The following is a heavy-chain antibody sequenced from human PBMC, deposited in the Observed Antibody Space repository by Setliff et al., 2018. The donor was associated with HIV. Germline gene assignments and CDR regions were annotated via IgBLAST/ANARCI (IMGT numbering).Heavy chain of an antibody. CDR2: IYYSGST. CDR3: ARLRREEQWLVRGWFDP. D-gene: IGHD6-19*01. Sequence: PSETLSLTCTVSGGSIRSSSYYWGWIRQPPGKGLEWIGSIYYSGSTYYNPSLKSRVTISVDTSKNQFSLKLSSVTAADTAVYYCARLRREEQWLVRGWFDPWGQGTLVTVSS. CDR1: GGSIRSSSYY. J-gene: IGHJ5*02. V-gene: IGHV4-39*01.